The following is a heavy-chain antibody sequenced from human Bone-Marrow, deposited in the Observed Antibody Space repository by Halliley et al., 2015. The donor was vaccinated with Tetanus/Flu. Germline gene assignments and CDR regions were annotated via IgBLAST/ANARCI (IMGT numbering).Heavy chain of an antibody. D-gene: IGHD4-17*01. J-gene: IGHJ5*02. CDR2: FFYSGST. CDR1: GGSITNGSYY. V-gene: IGHV4-30-4*01. Sequence: TLSLTCAVSGGSITNGSYYWIWIRQPPGKGLEWIAYFFYSGSTYYNPSLKSRITISVDTSKNQFSLKLSSVTAADTAVYYCARAGDSGDNSDPGEAWGQGTLVTVSP. CDR3: ARAGDSGDNSDPGEA.